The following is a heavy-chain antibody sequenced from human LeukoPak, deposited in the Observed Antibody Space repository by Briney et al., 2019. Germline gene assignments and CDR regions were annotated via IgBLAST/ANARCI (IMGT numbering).Heavy chain of an antibody. V-gene: IGHV3-30*01. CDR1: GFTFSSYA. CDR3: ARVSVEGY. CDR2: ISYDGSNK. Sequence: PGGSLRLSCAASGFTFSSYAMHWVRQAPGKGLEWVAVISYDGSNKYYADSVKGRFTISRDNSKNTLYPQMNSLRAEDTAVYYCARVSVEGYWGQGTLVTVSS. J-gene: IGHJ4*02.